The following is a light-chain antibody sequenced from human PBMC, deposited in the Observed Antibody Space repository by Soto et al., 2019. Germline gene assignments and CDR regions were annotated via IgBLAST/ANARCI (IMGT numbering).Light chain of an antibody. CDR3: QQYNSSPLT. Sequence: DLQMTQSPSTLSAFVGDRVTITCRASQSISSWLAWYQQKPGKAPKLLIYKASTLESGVPSRFSGSGSGTEFTLTISSLQPDDFATYYCQQYNSSPLTFGGGTKVEIK. CDR1: QSISSW. CDR2: KAS. V-gene: IGKV1-5*03. J-gene: IGKJ4*01.